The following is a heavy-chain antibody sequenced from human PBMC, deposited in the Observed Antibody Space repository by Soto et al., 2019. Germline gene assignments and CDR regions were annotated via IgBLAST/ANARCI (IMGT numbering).Heavy chain of an antibody. D-gene: IGHD6-13*01. Sequence: AVKVSCKASGGTFSSYAISWVRQAPGQGLEWMGGIIPIFGTANYAQKFQGRVTITADKSTSTAYMELSSLRSEDTAVYYCAGSRGRGLYYYYGMDVWGQGTTVTVSS. J-gene: IGHJ6*02. CDR2: IIPIFGTA. CDR1: GGTFSSYA. CDR3: AGSRGRGLYYYYGMDV. V-gene: IGHV1-69*06.